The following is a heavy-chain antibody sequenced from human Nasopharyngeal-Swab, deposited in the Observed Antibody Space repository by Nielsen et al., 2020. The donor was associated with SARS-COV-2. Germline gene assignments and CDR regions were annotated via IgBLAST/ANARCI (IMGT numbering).Heavy chain of an antibody. CDR1: GASINSTY. CDR2: FFFTGST. Sequence: SETLSLTCTVSGASINSTYWTWIRQSPGKGLEGIGYFFFTGSTNSNPSLKTRVSISVDTSRNRFSLRLSSVTAADTAMYYCARSVSNYTNNVRFDYFDPWGQGALVTVSS. D-gene: IGHD4-11*01. CDR3: ARSVSNYTNNVRFDYFDP. V-gene: IGHV4-59*01. J-gene: IGHJ5*02.